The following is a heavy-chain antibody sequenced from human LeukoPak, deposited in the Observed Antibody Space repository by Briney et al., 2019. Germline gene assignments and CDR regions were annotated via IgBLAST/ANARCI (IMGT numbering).Heavy chain of an antibody. CDR2: INHSGST. V-gene: IGHV4-39*07. CDR1: GGSISSGSYY. D-gene: IGHD2-15*01. J-gene: IGHJ5*02. Sequence: SETPSLTCTVSGGSISSGSYYWSWIRQPPGKGLEWIGEINHSGSTNYNPSLKSRVTISVDTSKNQFSLKLSSVTAADTAVYYCARGRTRPGVVVVAATPGVRAFRFDPWGQGTLVTVSS. CDR3: ARGRTRPGVVVVAATPGVRAFRFDP.